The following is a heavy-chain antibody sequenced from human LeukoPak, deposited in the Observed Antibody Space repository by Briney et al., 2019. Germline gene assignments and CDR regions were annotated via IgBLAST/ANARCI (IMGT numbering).Heavy chain of an antibody. CDR3: ARDLEGATEQWLEPQGLDY. V-gene: IGHV3-30-3*01. J-gene: IGHJ4*02. D-gene: IGHD6-19*01. CDR1: GFTFSSYA. CDR2: ISYDGSNK. Sequence: XGSLRLSCAASGFTFSSYAMHWVRQAPGKGLEGVAVISYDGSNKYYADSVKGRFTISRDNSKNTLYLQMHSLRAEDTAVYYCARDLEGATEQWLEPQGLDYWGQGTLVTVSS.